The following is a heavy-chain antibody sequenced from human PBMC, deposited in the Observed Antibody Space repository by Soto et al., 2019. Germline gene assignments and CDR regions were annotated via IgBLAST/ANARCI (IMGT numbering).Heavy chain of an antibody. CDR1: GGSISSSSYY. CDR2: IYYSGST. V-gene: IGHV4-39*01. Sequence: TLSLTCTVSGGSISSSSYYWGWIRQPPGKGLEWIGSIYYSGSTYYNPSLKSRVTISVDTSKNQFSLKLSSVTAADTAVYYCARLNWDDFYYYYGMDVWGQGTTVTVSS. J-gene: IGHJ6*02. CDR3: ARLNWDDFYYYYGMDV. D-gene: IGHD1-1*01.